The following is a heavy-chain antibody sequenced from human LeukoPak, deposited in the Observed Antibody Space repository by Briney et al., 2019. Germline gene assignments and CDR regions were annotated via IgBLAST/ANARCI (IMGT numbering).Heavy chain of an antibody. J-gene: IGHJ4*02. Sequence: GGSLRLSCEASGFTVSSYSMNWVRQAPGKGLEWVSYISRSSNTIYYADSVKGRFNISRDNAKNSLYLQMNSLRAEDTAVYYCASRGYSGYDYDYWGQGTLVTVSS. CDR3: ASRGYSGYDYDY. D-gene: IGHD5-12*01. CDR1: GFTVSSYS. CDR2: ISRSSNTI. V-gene: IGHV3-48*04.